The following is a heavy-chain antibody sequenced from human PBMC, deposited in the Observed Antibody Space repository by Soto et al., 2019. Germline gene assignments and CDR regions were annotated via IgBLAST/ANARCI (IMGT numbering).Heavy chain of an antibody. CDR2: IYYSGST. CDR3: ARLVYCSSTSCYFSPNYYYYYMDV. CDR1: GGSISSYY. D-gene: IGHD2-2*01. J-gene: IGHJ6*03. Sequence: PSETLSLTCTVSGGSISSYYWSWIRQPPGKGLEWIGYIYYSGSTNYNPSIKSRVTISVDTSKNQFSLKLSSVTAADTAVYYCARLVYCSSTSCYFSPNYYYYYMDVWGKGTTVTVSS. V-gene: IGHV4-59*01.